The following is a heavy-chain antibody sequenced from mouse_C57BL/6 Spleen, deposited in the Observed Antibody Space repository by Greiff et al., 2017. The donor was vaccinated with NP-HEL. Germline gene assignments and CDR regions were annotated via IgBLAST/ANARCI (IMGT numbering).Heavy chain of an antibody. CDR2: INPNNGGT. Sequence: DVQLQESGPELVKPGASVKMSCKASGYTFTDYNMHWVKQSHGKSLEWIGYINPNNGGTSYNQKFKGKATLTVNKSSSTAYMELRSLTSEDSAVYYCARGAGSSLDYWGQGTTLTVSS. V-gene: IGHV1-22*01. D-gene: IGHD1-1*01. CDR3: ARGAGSSLDY. CDR1: GYTFTDYN. J-gene: IGHJ2*01.